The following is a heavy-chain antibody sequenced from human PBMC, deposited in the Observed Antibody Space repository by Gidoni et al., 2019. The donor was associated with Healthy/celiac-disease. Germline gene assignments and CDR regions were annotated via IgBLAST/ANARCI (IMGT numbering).Heavy chain of an antibody. D-gene: IGHD2-15*01. Sequence: QITLKESGPTLVKPTQTLTLTCTFSGFSLSTRGVGVGWIRQPPGKALEWLALIYWNDDKRYSPSLKSRLTITKDTSKNQVVLTMTNMDPVDTATYYCAHTYHGDIVVVVAATQFDYWGQGTLVTVSS. CDR1: GFSLSTRGVG. J-gene: IGHJ4*02. V-gene: IGHV2-5*01. CDR2: IYWNDDK. CDR3: AHTYHGDIVVVVAATQFDY.